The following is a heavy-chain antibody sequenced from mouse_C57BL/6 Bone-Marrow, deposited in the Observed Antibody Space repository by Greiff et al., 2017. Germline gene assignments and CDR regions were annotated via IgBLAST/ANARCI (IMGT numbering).Heavy chain of an antibody. CDR2: IYPGDGDT. CDR1: GYAFSSSR. V-gene: IGHV1-82*01. D-gene: IGHD1-1*01. J-gene: IGHJ2*01. CDR3: ARNYGRYFDY. Sequence: VQLQQSGPELVKPGASVKISCKASGYAFSSSRMNWVKQRPGKGLEWIGRIYPGDGDTNYNGKFKGKATLTADKSSSTAYMQLSSLTSEDSAVYFCARNYGRYFDYWGQGTTLTVSS.